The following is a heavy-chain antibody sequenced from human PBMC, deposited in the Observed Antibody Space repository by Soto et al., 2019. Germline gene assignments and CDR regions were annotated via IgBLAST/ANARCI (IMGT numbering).Heavy chain of an antibody. V-gene: IGHV1-18*01. CDR3: AREGYCSSGSCALYSHAFFGMDL. CDR2: ISIYNENT. J-gene: IGHJ6*02. Sequence: GASVQVSCKASGYSFTRYGISWVRQAPGQGLEWMGWISIYNENTNYAQKFQGRVTMTRDTFTSTVYMELRSLTSDDTALYYCAREGYCSSGSCALYSHAFFGMDLWGQGTSVTVSS. CDR1: GYSFTRYG. D-gene: IGHD2-15*01.